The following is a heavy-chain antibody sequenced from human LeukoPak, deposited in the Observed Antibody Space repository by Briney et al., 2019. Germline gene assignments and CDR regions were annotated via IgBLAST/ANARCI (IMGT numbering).Heavy chain of an antibody. CDR1: GYTLTELS. Sequence: ASVKVSRKVSGYTLTELSMHWVRQAPGKGLEWMGGFDPEDGETIYAQKFQGRVTMTEDTSTDTAYMELSSLRSEDTAVYYCATILHSGLWFRELQLDYWGQGTLVTVSS. J-gene: IGHJ4*02. CDR3: ATILHSGLWFRELQLDY. CDR2: FDPEDGET. D-gene: IGHD3-10*01. V-gene: IGHV1-24*01.